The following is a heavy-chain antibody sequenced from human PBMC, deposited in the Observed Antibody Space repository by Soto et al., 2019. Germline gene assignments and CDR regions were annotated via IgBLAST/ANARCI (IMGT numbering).Heavy chain of an antibody. Sequence: QVQLVESGGGVVQPGRSLRLSCAASGFTFSSYGMHWVRQAPGKGLEWVAVISYDGSNKYYADSVKGRLTISRDNSKNPLYLQMNSLRGEDTAGYYCAKDNGSGCDWLRVGDASDIWGQGTMVTVSS. D-gene: IGHD5-12*01. V-gene: IGHV3-30*18. CDR3: AKDNGSGCDWLRVGDASDI. CDR1: GFTFSSYG. J-gene: IGHJ3*02. CDR2: ISYDGSNK.